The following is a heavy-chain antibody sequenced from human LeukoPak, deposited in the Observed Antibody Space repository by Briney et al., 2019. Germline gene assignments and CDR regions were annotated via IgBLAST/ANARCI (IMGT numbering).Heavy chain of an antibody. CDR2: IIPILGIA. V-gene: IGHV1-69*04. J-gene: IGHJ4*02. Sequence: GASVKVSCKASGGTFSSYAISWVRQAPGQGLEWMGKIIPILGIANYAQKFQGRVTITADKSTSTAYMELSSLRSEDTAVYYCAREAATNFDYWGQGTLVTVSS. CDR1: GGTFSSYA. D-gene: IGHD6-25*01. CDR3: AREAATNFDY.